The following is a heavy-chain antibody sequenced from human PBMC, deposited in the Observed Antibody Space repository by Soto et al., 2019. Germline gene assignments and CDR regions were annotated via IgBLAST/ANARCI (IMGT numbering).Heavy chain of an antibody. J-gene: IGHJ6*04. D-gene: IGHD6-6*01. V-gene: IGHV3-15*01. CDR3: PVSRGAARAYYYYYGMDV. Sequence: EVQLLESGGGLVKSGGSLRLSCAASGFTFNNAWMSWVRQAPGKGLEWVGRIKSTVDGGTTDYAAPVKGRFTISRDDSRHRLAMQMNSLKPEDTGVYYCPVSRGAARAYYYYYGMDVWGKEATVTVSS. CDR2: IKSTVDGGTT. CDR1: GFTFNNAW.